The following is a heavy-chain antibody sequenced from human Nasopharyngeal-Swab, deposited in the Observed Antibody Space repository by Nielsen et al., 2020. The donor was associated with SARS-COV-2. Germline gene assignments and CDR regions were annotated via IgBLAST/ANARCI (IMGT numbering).Heavy chain of an antibody. D-gene: IGHD1-26*01. CDR3: ARLTVGATSGDAFDF. V-gene: IGHV5-10-1*01. CDR1: GYSFTSYW. CDR2: IAPSDSYT. Sequence: GESLKISCKGSGYSFTSYWISWVRQMPGKGLEWMGRIAPSDSYTNYRPSFQGHVTISADKSISTAYLQWSSLKASDTAMYYCARLTVGATSGDAFDFWGQGTMVTVSS. J-gene: IGHJ3*01.